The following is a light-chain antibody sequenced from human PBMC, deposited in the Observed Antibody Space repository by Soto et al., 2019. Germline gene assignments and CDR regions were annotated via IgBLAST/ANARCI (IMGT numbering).Light chain of an antibody. J-gene: IGLJ1*01. Sequence: QSVLTQPPSVSAAPGQRVTISCSGSTSNIGNNFVSWYQQFPGTAPKLLMYEDNKRPSGIPDRISGSKSGTSATLGITGLQTGDEADYYCGTWDSSLSANVFGTGTKVTVL. CDR1: TSNIGNNF. CDR2: EDN. CDR3: GTWDSSLSANV. V-gene: IGLV1-51*01.